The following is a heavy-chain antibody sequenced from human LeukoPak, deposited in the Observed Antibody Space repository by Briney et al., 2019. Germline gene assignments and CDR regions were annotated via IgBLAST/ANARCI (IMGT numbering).Heavy chain of an antibody. CDR2: IYYSGST. CDR1: VGSICSYY. V-gene: IGHV4-59*01. CDR3: ARGEIAVAPRYYYYYGMDV. D-gene: IGHD6-19*01. Sequence: SETLSLTCTVSVGSICSYYWSWIRHPPWKGLEWFGYIYYSGSTNHNPSLKSRVTISVDTSKNQFSLKLSSVTAADTAVYYCARGEIAVAPRYYYYYGMDVWGQGTTVTVSS. J-gene: IGHJ6*02.